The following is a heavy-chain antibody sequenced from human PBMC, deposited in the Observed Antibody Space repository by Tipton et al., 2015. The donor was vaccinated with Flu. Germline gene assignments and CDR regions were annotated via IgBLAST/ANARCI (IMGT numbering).Heavy chain of an antibody. CDR1: GGSVRSGSYS. CDR3: ARAGAHGYTLVQDS. CDR2: VYYSGTA. V-gene: IGHV4-61*03. D-gene: IGHD5-24*01. J-gene: IGHJ4*02. Sequence: TLSLTCTVSGGSVRSGSYSWSWIRQPPGKGLEWIGYVYYSGTAKYNPSLTGRVTISVDTSENNFSLKLTAVTAADTAVYYCARAGAHGYTLVQDSWGQGALATVSS.